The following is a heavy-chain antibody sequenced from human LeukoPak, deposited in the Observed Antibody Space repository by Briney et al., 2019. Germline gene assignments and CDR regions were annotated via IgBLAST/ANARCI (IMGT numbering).Heavy chain of an antibody. D-gene: IGHD3-22*01. CDR1: GGSISSGSYY. V-gene: IGHV4-61*02. CDR2: IYTSGST. Sequence: SQTLSLICTVSGGSISSGSYYWSWIRQPAGKGLEWIGRIYTSGSTNYNPSLKSRVTISVDTSKNQFSLKLSSVTAADTAVYYCATTYYYDSSGYYYDNDYWGQGTLVTVSS. CDR3: ATTYYYDSSGYYYDNDY. J-gene: IGHJ4*02.